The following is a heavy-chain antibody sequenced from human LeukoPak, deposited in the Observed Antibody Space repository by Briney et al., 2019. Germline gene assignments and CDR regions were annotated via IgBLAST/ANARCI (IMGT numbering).Heavy chain of an antibody. CDR3: ARGRNWQTFYHYYMDV. V-gene: IGHV4-34*01. CDR2: INHGGVT. D-gene: IGHD1-14*01. Sequence: SETLSLTCSVSGGSFSGHYWTWLRQTPGKGLEWMGEINHGGVTNYNPSPKSRVSISIDTSTNEISLNMSSVTAADTGIYYCARGRNWQTFYHYYMDVWGKGATVTVS. J-gene: IGHJ6*03. CDR1: GGSFSGHY.